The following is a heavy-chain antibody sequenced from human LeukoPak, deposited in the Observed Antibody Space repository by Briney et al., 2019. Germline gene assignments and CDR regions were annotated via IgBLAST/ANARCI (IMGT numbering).Heavy chain of an antibody. CDR3: GXXDYXXXSGYYKNKEXFQH. V-gene: IGHV1-2*02. CDR1: GYTFTGYY. CDR2: INPNSGGT. D-gene: IGHD3-22*01. Sequence: ASVRVSCKASGYTFTGYYMHWVRQAPGQGLEWMGWINPNSGGTNYAQMFQGRVTMTRDTSISTAYMELSRLRSDDTAGYYCGXXDYXXXSGYYKNKEXFQHWGQGTLVTVSS. J-gene: IGHJ1*01.